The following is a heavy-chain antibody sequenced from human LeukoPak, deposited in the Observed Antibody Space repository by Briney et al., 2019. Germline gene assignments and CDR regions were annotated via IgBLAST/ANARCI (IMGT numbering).Heavy chain of an antibody. Sequence: KPSETLSLTCTVSGGSISSYYWSWIRQPPGKGLEWIGYIYYSGSTSYNPSLKSRVTISVDTSKNQFSLKLSSVTAADTAVYYCANSTSYIDPWGQGTLVTVSS. CDR2: IYYSGST. J-gene: IGHJ5*02. D-gene: IGHD1-14*01. CDR3: ANSTSYIDP. CDR1: GGSISSYY. V-gene: IGHV4-59*01.